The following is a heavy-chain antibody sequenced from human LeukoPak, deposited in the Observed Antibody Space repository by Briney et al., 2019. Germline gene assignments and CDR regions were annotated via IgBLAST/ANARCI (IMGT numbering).Heavy chain of an antibody. Sequence: GGSLRLSCAASAFSFSNYNMNWVRQAPGKGLEWVSSITSSGSYIYYADSVKGRFTISRDNAKNSLYLQMNSLRAEDTAVYYCVRARGCFDYWAQGTLVTVSS. CDR1: AFSFSNYN. V-gene: IGHV3-21*01. D-gene: IGHD3-10*01. CDR2: ITSSGSYI. CDR3: VRARGCFDY. J-gene: IGHJ4*02.